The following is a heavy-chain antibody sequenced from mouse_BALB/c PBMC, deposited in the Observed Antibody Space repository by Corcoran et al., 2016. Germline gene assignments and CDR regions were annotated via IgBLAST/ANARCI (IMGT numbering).Heavy chain of an antibody. V-gene: IGHV1-9*01. Sequence: QVQRQQSVAEVMKPGASVKISCKATGHTFRSYWIEWVKQRPGHGLEWIGEIFPGSGSTNYNEKFKCKATFTAATSSNTAYMKLNRLTSEDSAVYYCARSGHYLMDYWGQGTSVTVSS. CDR1: GHTFRSYW. J-gene: IGHJ4*01. CDR3: ARSGHYLMDY. CDR2: IFPGSGST. D-gene: IGHD2-1*01.